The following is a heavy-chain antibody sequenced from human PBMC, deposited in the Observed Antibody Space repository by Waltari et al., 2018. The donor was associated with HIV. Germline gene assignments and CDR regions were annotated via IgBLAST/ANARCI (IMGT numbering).Heavy chain of an antibody. CDR2: IYSGGSR. D-gene: IGHD1-26*01. J-gene: IGHJ6*02. CDR1: GLTVSSNY. Sequence: EVQLVESGGGLIEPGGSLGLPCAASGLTVSSNYMSWVRQAPGKGLEWVSVIYSGGSRYYADSVKGRFTISRDNSKNTLSLHMNSLGPEDTAVYYCARDPRSSGYYGMDVWGQGTTVTVSS. V-gene: IGHV3-53*01. CDR3: ARDPRSSGYYGMDV.